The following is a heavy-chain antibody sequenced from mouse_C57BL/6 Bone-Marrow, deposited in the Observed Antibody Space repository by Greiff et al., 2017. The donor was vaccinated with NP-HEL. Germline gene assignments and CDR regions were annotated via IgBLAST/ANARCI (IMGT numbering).Heavy chain of an antibody. Sequence: QVQLQQPGAELVRPGSSVKLSCKASGYTFTSYWMHWVKQRPIQGLEWIGNIDPSDSETHYNQKFKGKATLTVDKSSSTAYMQLSSLTSEDSAVYYCARWDGNYAWFAYWGQGTLVTVSA. V-gene: IGHV1-52*01. J-gene: IGHJ3*01. D-gene: IGHD2-1*01. CDR3: ARWDGNYAWFAY. CDR2: IDPSDSET. CDR1: GYTFTSYW.